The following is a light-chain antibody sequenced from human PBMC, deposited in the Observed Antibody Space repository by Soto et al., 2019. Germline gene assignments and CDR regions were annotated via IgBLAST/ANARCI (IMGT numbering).Light chain of an antibody. CDR2: AAS. J-gene: IGKJ1*01. CDR3: QQLNSYPWT. V-gene: IGKV1-5*01. Sequence: IQMTQSPSTLSASVGDRVTITCRASQSISSWLAWYQQKPGKAPKLLIYAASTLQSGVPSRFSGSGSGTDFTLTISSLQPEDFATYSCQQLNSYPWTFGQGTKVDIK. CDR1: QSISSW.